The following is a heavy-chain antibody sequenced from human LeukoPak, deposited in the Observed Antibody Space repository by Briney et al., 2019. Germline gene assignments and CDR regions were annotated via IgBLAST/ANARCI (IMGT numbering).Heavy chain of an antibody. J-gene: IGHJ4*02. Sequence: GGSLRLSCAASGFTVSSNYMSWVRQAPGKGLEWVSVIYSGGSTYYADSVKGRFTISRDNSKNTLYLQMNSLRAEDTAIYYCATDYYDSSGAYTVDYWGQGTLVTVSS. V-gene: IGHV3-66*01. CDR2: IYSGGST. D-gene: IGHD3-22*01. CDR3: ATDYYDSSGAYTVDY. CDR1: GFTVSSNY.